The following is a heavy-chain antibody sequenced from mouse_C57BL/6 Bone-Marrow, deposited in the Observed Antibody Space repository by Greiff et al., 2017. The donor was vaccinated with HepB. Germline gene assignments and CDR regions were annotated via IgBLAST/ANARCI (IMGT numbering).Heavy chain of an antibody. CDR2: ISSGSSTI. Sequence: EVQLVESGGGLVKPGGSLKLSCAASGFTFSDYGMHWVRQAPEKGLEWVAYISSGSSTIYYADTVKGRFTISRDNAKNNLFLQMTSLRSEDTAMYYCANYYGSSYDYAMDYWGQGTSVTVSS. CDR3: ANYYGSSYDYAMDY. J-gene: IGHJ4*01. V-gene: IGHV5-17*01. D-gene: IGHD1-1*01. CDR1: GFTFSDYG.